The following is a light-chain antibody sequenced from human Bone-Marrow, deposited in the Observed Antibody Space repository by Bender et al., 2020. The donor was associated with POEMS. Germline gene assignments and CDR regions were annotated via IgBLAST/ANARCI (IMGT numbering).Light chain of an antibody. CDR3: CSYAGSYTWV. CDR1: SSDIGDYNS. CDR2: DVT. J-gene: IGLJ3*02. V-gene: IGLV2-11*01. Sequence: QSALTQPRSVSGSPGQSVSISCSGISSDIGDYNSVSWYQQHPGKTPKLLIYDVTPRPSEVPDRFSGSKAGNTASLTISGLQAEDEADYYCCSYAGSYTWVFGGGTKLTVL.